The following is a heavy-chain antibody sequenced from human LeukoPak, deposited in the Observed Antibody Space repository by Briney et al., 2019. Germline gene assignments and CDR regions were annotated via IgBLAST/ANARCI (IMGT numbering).Heavy chain of an antibody. D-gene: IGHD3-10*01. CDR1: GYTFTSYH. J-gene: IGHJ6*02. CDR2: INPSGGST. V-gene: IGHV1-46*01. Sequence: GASVKVSCTASGYTFTSYHIHWVRQAPGQGLEWMGIINPSGGSTSYAQRFQGRVTMTRDTSTSTVYMELSSLRSEDTAVYYCAKASTYYYGSGSYPDPYYYYGMDVWGQGTTVTVSS. CDR3: AKASTYYYGSGSYPDPYYYYGMDV.